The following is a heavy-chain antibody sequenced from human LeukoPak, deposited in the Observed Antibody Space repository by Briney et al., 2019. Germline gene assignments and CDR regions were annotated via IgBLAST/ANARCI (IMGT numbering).Heavy chain of an antibody. J-gene: IGHJ4*02. CDR1: GFTFSNYA. CDR3: AKGFGSLDY. Sequence: PGGSLRLSCAASGFTFSNYAMSWVRQAPGKGLEWVSTITNSGSNTYCADSVKGRFTISRDNSKNTLYLQMSSLRAEDTAVYYCAKGFGSLDYWGQGTLVTVSS. V-gene: IGHV3-23*01. CDR2: ITNSGSNT. D-gene: IGHD3-10*01.